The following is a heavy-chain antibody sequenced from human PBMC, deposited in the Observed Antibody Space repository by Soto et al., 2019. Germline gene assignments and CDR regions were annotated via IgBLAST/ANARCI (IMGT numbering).Heavy chain of an antibody. Sequence: EVQLVASGGGLVQPGGSLRLSCAASGSTFRNHWMNWVRQAPGKGLEWVANINQDGSEKYYVDYVKGRFTISRDNAKNSLYLQMNSLRAEDTAVYYCVGVYGMSYWGQGTPVTVSS. V-gene: IGHV3-7*04. CDR1: GSTFRNHW. CDR3: VGVYGMSY. D-gene: IGHD2-8*01. CDR2: INQDGSEK. J-gene: IGHJ4*02.